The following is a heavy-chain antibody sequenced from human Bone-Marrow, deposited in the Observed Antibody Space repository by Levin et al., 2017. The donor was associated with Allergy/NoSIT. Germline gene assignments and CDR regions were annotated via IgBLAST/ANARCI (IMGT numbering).Heavy chain of an antibody. CDR2: ISSGSRNI. CDR3: ARVIPVALYYFDC. D-gene: IGHD2-21*01. V-gene: IGHV3-21*01. CDR1: GFSFSSHT. J-gene: IGHJ4*02. Sequence: GGSLRLSCVASGFSFSSHTMNWVRQAPGKGLEWISSISSGSRNIDYADSVKGRFTVSRDNAKNSLYLQMHSLRAEDSAIYYCARVIPVALYYFDCWGQGNLGTVSS.